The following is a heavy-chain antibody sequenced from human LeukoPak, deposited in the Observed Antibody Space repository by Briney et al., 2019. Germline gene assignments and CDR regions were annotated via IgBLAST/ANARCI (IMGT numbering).Heavy chain of an antibody. J-gene: IGHJ2*01. V-gene: IGHV3-7*04. CDR1: GFTFSGYW. CDR3: ARARGSGRSWYFDR. Sequence: SGGSLRLSCAASGFTFSGYWMSWVRQAPGKGLEWMASVKQDGSDKYYVDSVKGRFTISRDNAKNSLYVQLNSLRAEDTAVYYCARARGSGRSWYFDRWGRGTVVTVSS. D-gene: IGHD3-3*01. CDR2: VKQDGSDK.